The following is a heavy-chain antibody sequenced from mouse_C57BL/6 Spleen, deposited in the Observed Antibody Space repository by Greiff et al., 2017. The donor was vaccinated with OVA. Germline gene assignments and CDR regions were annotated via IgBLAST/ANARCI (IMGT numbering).Heavy chain of an antibody. V-gene: IGHV1-81*01. J-gene: IGHJ2*01. CDR2: IYPRSGNT. CDR1: GYTFTSYG. D-gene: IGHD1-1*01. CDR3: ARRGTVVAPFDY. Sequence: QVQLKQSGAELARPGASVKLSCKASGYTFTSYGISWVKQRTGQGLEWIGEIYPRSGNTYYNEKFKGKATLTADKSSSTAYMELRSLTSEDSAVYFCARRGTVVAPFDYWGQGTTLTVSS.